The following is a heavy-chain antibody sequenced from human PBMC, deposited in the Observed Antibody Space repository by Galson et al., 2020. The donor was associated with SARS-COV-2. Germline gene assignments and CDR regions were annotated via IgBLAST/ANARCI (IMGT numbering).Heavy chain of an antibody. CDR3: VGDRGGLGDP. D-gene: IGHD3-16*01. CDR1: ELVLRNYL. V-gene: IGHV3-74*01. CDR2: IRTDGSWA. Sequence: GESLKISCAASELVLRNYLIHWVRQPPREGLEWVATIRTDGSWAKYADSVEGRFIVSTDGAKNTLYLQMNSLRVEDTAMYYCVGDRGGLGDPWGQGTLVTVSS. J-gene: IGHJ5*02.